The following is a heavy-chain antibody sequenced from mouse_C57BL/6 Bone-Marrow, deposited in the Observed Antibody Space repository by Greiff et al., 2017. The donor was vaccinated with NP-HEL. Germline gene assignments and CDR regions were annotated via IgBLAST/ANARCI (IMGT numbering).Heavy chain of an antibody. CDR1: GYTFTSYW. J-gene: IGHJ3*01. CDR3: ARGTAQATSRFAY. Sequence: QVQLQQPGAELAKPGASVKLSCKASGYTFTSYWMHWVKQRPGQGLEWIGYINPSSGYTKYNQKFKDKATLTADKSSSTAYMQLSSLTYEDSAVYYCARGTAQATSRFAYWGQGTLVTVSA. V-gene: IGHV1-7*01. D-gene: IGHD3-2*02. CDR2: INPSSGYT.